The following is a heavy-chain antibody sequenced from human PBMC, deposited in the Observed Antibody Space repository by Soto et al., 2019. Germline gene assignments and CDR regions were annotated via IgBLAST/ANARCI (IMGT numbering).Heavy chain of an antibody. V-gene: IGHV3-33*01. Sequence: QVQLVESGGGVVQPGRSLRLSCAASGFTFSNYGMHWVRQAPGKGLEWVAHVWYDGRNKYYRDSVQGRFIISRDNSKNTLYLQMNSLRDEDTAVYYCVRAAGYSGKYYVYYHGMDVWGQGTTVTVSS. J-gene: IGHJ6*02. D-gene: IGHD5-12*01. CDR2: VWYDGRNK. CDR3: VRAAGYSGKYYVYYHGMDV. CDR1: GFTFSNYG.